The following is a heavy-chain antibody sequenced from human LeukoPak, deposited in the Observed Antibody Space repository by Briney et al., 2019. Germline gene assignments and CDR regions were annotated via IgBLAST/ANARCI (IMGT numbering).Heavy chain of an antibody. CDR2: ISSDGGST. D-gene: IGHD1-7*01. CDR3: ARTQGITGTTGHQDY. V-gene: IGHV3-64*04. J-gene: IGHJ4*02. CDR1: GFTFSSYA. Sequence: GGSLRLSCSASGFTFSSYAMHWVRQAPGKGLEYVSAISSDGGSTYYADSVKGRFTISRDNSKNTLYLQMNSLRAEDTAVYYCARTQGITGTTGHQDYWGQGTLVTVSS.